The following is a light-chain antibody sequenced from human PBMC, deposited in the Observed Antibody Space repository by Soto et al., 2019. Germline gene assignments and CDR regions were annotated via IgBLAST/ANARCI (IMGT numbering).Light chain of an antibody. Sequence: QSVLSQPASMSGSPGQSITISCTGTSSDVGGYNYVSWYRQYPGKAPKLIIYDVNNRPSEVSNRFSGSKSGNTASLTISGLQAEDEADYYCSSYSSSSTLVVFGGGTKLTVL. CDR3: SSYSSSSTLVV. J-gene: IGLJ2*01. CDR2: DVN. CDR1: SSDVGGYNY. V-gene: IGLV2-14*03.